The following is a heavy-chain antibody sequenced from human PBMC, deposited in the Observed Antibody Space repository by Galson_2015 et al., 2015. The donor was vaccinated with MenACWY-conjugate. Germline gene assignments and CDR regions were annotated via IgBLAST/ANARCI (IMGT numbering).Heavy chain of an antibody. V-gene: IGHV1-2*04. CDR3: ARGPGDNGDEKWFDP. D-gene: IGHD2-8*01. CDR2: INPNSGGT. CDR1: GYTFTGYY. Sequence: SGYTFTGYYMHWVRQAPGQGLEWMGWINPNSGGTNYAQKFQGWVTMTRDTSISTAYMELSRLRSDDTAVYYCARGPGDNGDEKWFDPWGQGTLVTVSS. J-gene: IGHJ5*02.